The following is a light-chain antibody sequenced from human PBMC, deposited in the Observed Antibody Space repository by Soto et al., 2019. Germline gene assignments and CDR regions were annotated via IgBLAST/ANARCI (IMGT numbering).Light chain of an antibody. CDR2: GTS. J-gene: IGKJ5*01. V-gene: IGKV3-20*01. CDR1: QTVSTY. CDR3: QQYGTSPIT. Sequence: ESVLTQALGALSINKRERDTLSCRASQTVSTYLTWYQHRRSQAPRLLINGTSQGATGLPNKVSGVRSWTNFTLTISRLEPEDFALCYCQQYGTSPITFGQGTRLEIK.